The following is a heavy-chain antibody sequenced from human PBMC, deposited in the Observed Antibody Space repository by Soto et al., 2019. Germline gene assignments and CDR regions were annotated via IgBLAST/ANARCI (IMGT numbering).Heavy chain of an antibody. V-gene: IGHV2-5*02. J-gene: IGHJ4*02. CDR3: AHSKTSGMRYYCDD. Sequence: QITLKASGPPLVQPTQPLTLTCTFSGFSLSTTRVGVGWIRQPPGEALEWLALLYWDDDKLYSPSLKRRLTITKDTSKNQVVLTLTNMDPVDTATYYCAHSKTSGMRYYCDDWGQGTLVTVSS. CDR1: GFSLSTTRVG. CDR2: LYWDDDK.